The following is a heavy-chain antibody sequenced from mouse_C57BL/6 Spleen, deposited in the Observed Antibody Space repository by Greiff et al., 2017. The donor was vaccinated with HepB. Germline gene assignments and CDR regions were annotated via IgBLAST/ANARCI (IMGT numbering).Heavy chain of an antibody. CDR3: ALYGSFAY. CDR1: GYSITSGYY. V-gene: IGHV3-6*01. D-gene: IGHD1-1*01. CDR2: ISYDGSN. J-gene: IGHJ3*01. Sequence: VQLQQSGPGLVKPSQSLSLTCSVPGYSITSGYYWNWIRQFPGNKLEWMGYISYDGSNNYNPSLKNRISITRDTSKNQFFLKLNSVTTEDTATYYCALYGSFAYWGQGTLVTVSA.